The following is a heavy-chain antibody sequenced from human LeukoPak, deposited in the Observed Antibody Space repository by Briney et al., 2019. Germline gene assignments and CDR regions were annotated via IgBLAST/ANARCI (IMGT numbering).Heavy chain of an antibody. V-gene: IGHV4-39*07. CDR3: ARGDPSLYGMDV. CDR2: IYHTGST. J-gene: IGHJ6*02. Sequence: SETLSLTCTVSGGSISSSTYYWGWIRQPPGKGLDWIGEIYHTGSTNYNPSLESRATISVDKSKNQFSLKLSSVTAADTAVYYCARGDPSLYGMDVWGQGTTVTVSS. CDR1: GGSISSSTYY.